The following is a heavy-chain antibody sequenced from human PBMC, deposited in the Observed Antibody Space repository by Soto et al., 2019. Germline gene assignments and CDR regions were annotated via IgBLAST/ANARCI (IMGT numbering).Heavy chain of an antibody. CDR2: IYPGDSDT. D-gene: IGHD1-1*01. J-gene: IGHJ3*02. CDR1: GYSFTSYW. CDR3: ASSKRVEFNAFDI. Sequence: GESLKISCKGSGYSFTSYWIGWVRQMPGKGLEWMGIIYPGDSDTRYSPSFQGQVTISADKSISTAYLQWSSLKASDTAMYYCASSKRVEFNAFDIWGQGTMVTVSS. V-gene: IGHV5-51*01.